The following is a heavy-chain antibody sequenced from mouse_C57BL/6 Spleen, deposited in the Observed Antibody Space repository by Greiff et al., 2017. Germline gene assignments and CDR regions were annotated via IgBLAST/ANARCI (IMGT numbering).Heavy chain of an antibody. J-gene: IGHJ2*01. CDR3: ARGNCGTLDY. Sequence: QVQLQQPGAELVRPGSSVKLSCKASGYTFTSYWMDWVKQRPGQGLEWIGNIYPSDSETHYNQKFKDKATLTVDKSSSTAYMQLSSLTSEDSAVSYCARGNCGTLDYWGQGTTLTVSS. CDR2: IYPSDSET. D-gene: IGHD1-1*01. CDR1: GYTFTSYW. V-gene: IGHV1-61*01.